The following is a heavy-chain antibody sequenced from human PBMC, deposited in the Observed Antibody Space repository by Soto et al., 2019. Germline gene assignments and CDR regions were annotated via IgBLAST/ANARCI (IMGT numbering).Heavy chain of an antibody. CDR2: IIPIFGTA. V-gene: IGHV1-69*12. CDR1: GGTFSSYA. Sequence: QVQLVQSGAEVKKPGSSVKVSCKASGGTFSSYAISWVRQAPGQGLEWMGGIIPIFGTANYAQKFQGRVTITADESRSTAYMELSSLRSEDTAVYYCARAWGYYDSSGKDAFDIWGQGTMVTVSS. J-gene: IGHJ3*02. D-gene: IGHD3-22*01. CDR3: ARAWGYYDSSGKDAFDI.